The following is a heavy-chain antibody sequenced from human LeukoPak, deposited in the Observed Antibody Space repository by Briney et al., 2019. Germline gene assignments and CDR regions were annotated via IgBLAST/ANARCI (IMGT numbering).Heavy chain of an antibody. J-gene: IGHJ3*02. Sequence: PGGSLRLSCAASGFTFSSYAMSWVRQAPGKGLEWVSAISGSGGSTYYADSVKGRFTISRDNSKNTLYLQMNSLRAEDTAAYYCARGSSAYYDAFDIWGQGTMVIVSS. D-gene: IGHD3-22*01. CDR2: ISGSGGST. CDR3: ARGSSAYYDAFDI. CDR1: GFTFSSYA. V-gene: IGHV3-23*01.